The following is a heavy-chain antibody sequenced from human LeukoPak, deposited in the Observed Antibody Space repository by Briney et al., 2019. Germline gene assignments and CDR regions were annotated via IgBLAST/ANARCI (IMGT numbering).Heavy chain of an antibody. J-gene: IGHJ3*02. D-gene: IGHD6-13*01. V-gene: IGHV4-30-4*08. CDR3: ARARWQQLAYDAFDI. CDR1: GGSLSSGDYY. Sequence: PSQTLSLTRTVSGGSLSSGDYYWSWIRQPPGKGLEWLGYIYYSGSTYYNPSLKSRVTISLDTSKNQFSLKTSSVTAADTAVYYCARARWQQLAYDAFDIWGQGTMVTVSS. CDR2: IYYSGST.